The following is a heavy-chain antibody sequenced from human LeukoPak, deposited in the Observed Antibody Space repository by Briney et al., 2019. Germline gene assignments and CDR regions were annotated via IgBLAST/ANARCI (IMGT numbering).Heavy chain of an antibody. V-gene: IGHV4-38-2*02. J-gene: IGHJ5*02. Sequence: PSETLSLTCTVSGYSISSGYYWGWIRQPPGKGLEWIGSIYHSGSTYYNPSLKSRVTISVDTSKNQFSLKLSSVTAADTAVYYCARDPVAGPGNWFDPWGQGTLVTVSS. D-gene: IGHD6-19*01. CDR2: IYHSGST. CDR1: GYSISSGYY. CDR3: ARDPVAGPGNWFDP.